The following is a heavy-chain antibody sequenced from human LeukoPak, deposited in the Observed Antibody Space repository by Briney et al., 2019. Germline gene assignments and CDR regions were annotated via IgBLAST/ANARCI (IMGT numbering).Heavy chain of an antibody. CDR3: VKGRQPREVDY. CDR1: GFTFSGFW. CDR2: ISSNGGST. J-gene: IGHJ4*02. V-gene: IGHV3-64D*06. D-gene: IGHD1-26*01. Sequence: GGSLRLSCAVSGFTFSGFWMSWSRQAPGRGLEYVSAISSNGGSTYYADSVKGRFTISRDNSKNTLYLQMSSLRAEDTAVYYCVKGRQPREVDYWGQGTLVTVSS.